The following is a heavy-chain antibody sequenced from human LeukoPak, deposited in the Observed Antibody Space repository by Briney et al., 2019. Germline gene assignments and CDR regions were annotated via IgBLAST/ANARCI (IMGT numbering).Heavy chain of an antibody. CDR3: ARMSGFWSGHNGDYYYYGMDV. J-gene: IGHJ6*02. V-gene: IGHV4-59*01. CDR2: IYYSGST. Sequence: NASETLSLTCTVSGGSISSYYWSWIRQPPGKGLEWIGYIYYSGSTNYNPSLKSRVTISVDTSKNQFSLKLSSVTAADTAVYYCARMSGFWSGHNGDYYYYGMDVWGQGTTVTVSS. D-gene: IGHD3-3*01. CDR1: GGSISSYY.